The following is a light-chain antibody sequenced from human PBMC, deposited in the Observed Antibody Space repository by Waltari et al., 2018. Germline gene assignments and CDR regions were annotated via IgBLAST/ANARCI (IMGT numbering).Light chain of an antibody. V-gene: IGLV3-25*03. Sequence: SPGLTQPPSVSVSPGQTATIPRSGSELPAKYISWFQQKSGPAPVVVMRRNTGRPSATPERFSASDSGTTGTLVISGVEAEDEADYYCQSADDSGNNVLFGGGTKLTVL. J-gene: IGLJ2*01. CDR3: QSADDSGNNVL. CDR2: RNT. CDR1: ELPAKY.